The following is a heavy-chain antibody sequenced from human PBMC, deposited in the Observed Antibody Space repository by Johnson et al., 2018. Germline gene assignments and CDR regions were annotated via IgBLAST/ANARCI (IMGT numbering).Heavy chain of an antibody. D-gene: IGHD3-10*01. CDR3: AGDSSHALDI. J-gene: IGHJ3*02. V-gene: IGHV3-48*02. CDR2: IGGRGTTI. CDR1: GFTFSSYS. Sequence: VQLVQSGGGLVQPGGSLRLSCVASGFTFSSYSMNWVRQAPGKGLEWLSYIGGRGTTISYADSVRGRFTISRDNAKNSLYLQMNSLTDEDTAVYYCAGDSSHALDIWGQGTMVPVSS.